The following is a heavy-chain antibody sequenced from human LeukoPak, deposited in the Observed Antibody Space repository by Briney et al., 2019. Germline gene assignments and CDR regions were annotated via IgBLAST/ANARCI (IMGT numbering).Heavy chain of an antibody. CDR3: AKAHGWQPGSYFDY. Sequence: PGGSLRLSCAASGFTFDDYAMHWVRQAPGKGLEWVSGISWNSGSIGYADSVKGRFTISRDNSKNTLYLQMNSLRAEDTAVYYCAKAHGWQPGSYFDYWGQGTLVTASS. CDR2: ISWNSGSI. CDR1: GFTFDDYA. D-gene: IGHD2-15*01. J-gene: IGHJ4*02. V-gene: IGHV3-9*01.